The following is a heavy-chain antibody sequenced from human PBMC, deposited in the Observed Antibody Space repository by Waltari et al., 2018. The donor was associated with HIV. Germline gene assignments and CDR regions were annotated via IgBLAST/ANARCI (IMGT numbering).Heavy chain of an antibody. CDR2: IKQDGSEK. CDR1: GFTLSRSR. D-gene: IGHD3-9*01. J-gene: IGHJ4*02. Sequence: VQLVESGGGLVQPGGSLSLSCAASGFTLSRSRTSWVRQAPGKGLEWVANIKQDGSEKYYVDSVKGRFTISRDNAKNSLYLQMNSLRAEDTAVYYCARDRHYDILTGSYFDYWGQGTLVTVSS. V-gene: IGHV3-7*01. CDR3: ARDRHYDILTGSYFDY.